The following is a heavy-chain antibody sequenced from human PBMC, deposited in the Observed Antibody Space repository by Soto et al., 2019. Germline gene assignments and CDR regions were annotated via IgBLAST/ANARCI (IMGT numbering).Heavy chain of an antibody. CDR2: IYWADDK. J-gene: IGHJ4*02. D-gene: IGHD1-26*01. CDR3: ARSRGRVRSFDY. CDR1: GFSLSASGGG. V-gene: IGHV2-5*02. Sequence: QITLKESGPTLVKPPQTLTLTCTLSGFSLSASGGGVGWLRKPPGQALAWLALIYWADDKRDSPSLKSRLTVTKDTSKNQVARTMTNMDPVDTATDYWARSRGRVRSFDYWGQGTLVTDSS.